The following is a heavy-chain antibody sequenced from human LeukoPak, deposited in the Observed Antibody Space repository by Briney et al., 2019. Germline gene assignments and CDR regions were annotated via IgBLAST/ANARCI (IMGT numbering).Heavy chain of an antibody. J-gene: IGHJ4*02. CDR2: IKQDGSEK. CDR1: GFTVSSNY. V-gene: IGHV3-7*01. Sequence: GGSLRLSCAASGFTVSSNYMSWVRQAPGKGLEWVANIKQDGSEKYYVDSVKGRFTISRDNAKNSLYLQMNSLRAEDTAVYYCARGYCSGGSCPDYWGQGTLVTVSS. CDR3: ARGYCSGGSCPDY. D-gene: IGHD2-15*01.